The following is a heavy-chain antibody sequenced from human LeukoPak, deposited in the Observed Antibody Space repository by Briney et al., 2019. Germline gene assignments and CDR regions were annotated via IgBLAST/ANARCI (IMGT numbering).Heavy chain of an antibody. V-gene: IGHV1-46*01. J-gene: IGHJ4*02. CDR2: INPSGGST. CDR3: ARDKDYYDSSGYYYIDY. D-gene: IGHD3-22*01. Sequence: GASVKVSCKASGYTFTSYYMHWLRQAPGQGLEWMGIINPSGGSTSYAQKFQGRVTMTRGTSTSTVYMELSSLRSEDTAVYYCARDKDYYDSSGYYYIDYWGQGTLVTVSS. CDR1: GYTFTSYY.